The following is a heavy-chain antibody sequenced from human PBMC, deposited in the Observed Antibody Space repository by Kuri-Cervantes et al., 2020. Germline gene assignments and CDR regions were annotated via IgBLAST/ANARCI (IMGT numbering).Heavy chain of an antibody. CDR1: GYTLTSYA. D-gene: IGHD3-10*02. Sequence: ASVKVSCKASGYTLTSYAMHWVRQAPGQRLEWMGWINAGNGNTKYSQKFQGRVTITTDTSASTAYMELSSLRSEDTAMYYCARDGWVTMFHFDNWGPGTLVTVSS. CDR3: ARDGWVTMFHFDN. J-gene: IGHJ4*02. V-gene: IGHV1-3*01. CDR2: INAGNGNT.